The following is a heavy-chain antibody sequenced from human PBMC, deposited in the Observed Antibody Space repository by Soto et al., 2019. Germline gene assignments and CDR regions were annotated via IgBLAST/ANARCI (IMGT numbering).Heavy chain of an antibody. CDR1: GSSISSSSYY. CDR2: IYYSGST. V-gene: IGHV4-39*07. Sequence: PSETLSLTCTVSGSSISSSSYYWGWIRQPPGKGLEWIGNIYYSGSTYYNPPLKSRVTLCVDTSKNQFSLKLSSVTAADTAVYYCARVGYYDLLTGYYVYWFDPWGQGTLVTVSS. CDR3: ARVGYYDLLTGYYVYWFDP. J-gene: IGHJ5*02. D-gene: IGHD3-9*01.